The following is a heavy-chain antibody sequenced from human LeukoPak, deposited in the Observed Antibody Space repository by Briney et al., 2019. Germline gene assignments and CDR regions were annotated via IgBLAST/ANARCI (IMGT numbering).Heavy chain of an antibody. D-gene: IGHD3-22*01. CDR3: ARESSGPIDY. V-gene: IGHV3-53*01. CDR2: IYSGGSI. CDR1: GFTVSSNY. J-gene: IGHJ4*02. Sequence: GGSLRLSCAASGFTVSSNYMSWVRQAPGKGLEWVSVIYSGGSIYYADSVKGRFTISRDNSKNTLYLQMNSLRAEDTAVYYCARESSGPIDYWGQGTLVTVSS.